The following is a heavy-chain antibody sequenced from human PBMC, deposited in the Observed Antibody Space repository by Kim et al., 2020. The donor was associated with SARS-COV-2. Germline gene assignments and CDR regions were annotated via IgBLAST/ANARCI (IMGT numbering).Heavy chain of an antibody. V-gene: IGHV1-18*01. J-gene: IGHJ5*02. CDR3: ARDHRAHIVVVVAASGFDP. CDR1: GYTFTSYG. Sequence: ASVKVSCKASGYTFTSYGISWVRQAPGQGLEWMGWISAYNGNTNYAQKLQGRVTMTTDTSTSTAYMELRSLRSDDTAVYYCARDHRAHIVVVVAASGFDPWGQGTLVTVSS. CDR2: ISAYNGNT. D-gene: IGHD2-15*01.